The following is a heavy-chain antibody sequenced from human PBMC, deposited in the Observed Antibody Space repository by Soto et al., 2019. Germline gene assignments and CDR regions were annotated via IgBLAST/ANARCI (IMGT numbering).Heavy chain of an antibody. Sequence: WTWLRQAPGTGLEYIGYSFYTGVTNYNPSLSSRVTISLDTSKNHFSLKLNSMTAADTAVYYCVRVLDSSWYADLWGRGTLVTVSS. CDR3: VRVLDSSWYADL. V-gene: IGHV4-61*03. D-gene: IGHD3-22*01. CDR2: SFYTGVT. J-gene: IGHJ2*01.